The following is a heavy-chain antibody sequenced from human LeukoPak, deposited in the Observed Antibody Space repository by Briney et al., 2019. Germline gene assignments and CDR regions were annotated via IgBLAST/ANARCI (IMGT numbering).Heavy chain of an antibody. J-gene: IGHJ3*02. CDR2: IKSKHDGATT. Sequence: GGSLRLSCSASGFRFANTWMTWVRQAPGKGLEWVGRIKSKHDGATTDYAAPVKGRFTISRDDSKNTLYLQMTSLNAEDSAVYFCATVIFVYSAFDIWGQGTVVTVSS. CDR1: GFRFANTW. CDR3: ATVIFVYSAFDI. V-gene: IGHV3-15*01. D-gene: IGHD3-16*02.